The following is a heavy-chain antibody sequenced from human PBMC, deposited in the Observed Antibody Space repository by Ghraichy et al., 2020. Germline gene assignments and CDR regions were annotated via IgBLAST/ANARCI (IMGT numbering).Heavy chain of an antibody. CDR2: IKQDGSEK. CDR3: ARDFVTTFWSGYPPDV. CDR1: GFTFSSYW. J-gene: IGHJ6*02. D-gene: IGHD3-3*01. V-gene: IGHV3-7*01. Sequence: GESLNISCAASGFTFSSYWMSWVRQAPGKGLEWVANIKQDGSEKYYVDSVKGRFTISRDNAKNSLYLQMNSLRAEDTAVYYCARDFVTTFWSGYPPDVWGQGTTVTVSS.